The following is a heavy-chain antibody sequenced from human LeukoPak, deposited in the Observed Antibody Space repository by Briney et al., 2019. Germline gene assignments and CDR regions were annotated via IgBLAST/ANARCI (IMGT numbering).Heavy chain of an antibody. CDR2: ISHDAKST. V-gene: IGHV3-33*08. CDR3: ARAGPSSSWHQFDY. D-gene: IGHD6-13*01. J-gene: IGHJ4*02. Sequence: GGTLRLSCAASGFTFSSYGMSWVRQVPGKGLEWVTVISHDAKSTYHVDSVKGRFTISRGNSKNTLYLQMNSLRAGDTAVYYCARAGPSSSWHQFDYWGQGTLVTVSS. CDR1: GFTFSSYG.